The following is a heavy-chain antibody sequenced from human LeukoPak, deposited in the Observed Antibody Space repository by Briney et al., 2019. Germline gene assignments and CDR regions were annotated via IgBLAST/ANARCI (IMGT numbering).Heavy chain of an antibody. J-gene: IGHJ4*02. D-gene: IGHD5-12*01. CDR3: ARDKDGDGYQDY. CDR2: INSDGSST. CDR1: GFTFSSYW. V-gene: IGHV3-74*01. Sequence: PGGSLRLSCAASGFTFSSYWMHWVRQAPGKGLVWVSRINSDGSSTSYADSVKGRFTISRDNAKNTLYLQMNSLRAVDTAVYYCARDKDGDGYQDYWGQGTLVTVSS.